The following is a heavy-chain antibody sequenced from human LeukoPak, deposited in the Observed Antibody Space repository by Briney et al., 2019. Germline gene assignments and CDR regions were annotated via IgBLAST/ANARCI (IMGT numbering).Heavy chain of an antibody. CDR1: GYSISSGYY. Sequence: PSETLSLTCTVSGYSISSGYYWGWIRQPPGKGLEWIGSIYHSGSTYYNPSLKSRVTISVDTSKNQFSLKLSSVTAADTAVYYCAGIVGATAHAFDIWGQGTMVTVSS. J-gene: IGHJ3*02. CDR3: AGIVGATAHAFDI. CDR2: IYHSGST. V-gene: IGHV4-38-2*02. D-gene: IGHD1-26*01.